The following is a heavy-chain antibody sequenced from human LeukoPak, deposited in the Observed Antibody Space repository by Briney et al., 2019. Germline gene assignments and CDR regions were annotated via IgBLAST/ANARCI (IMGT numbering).Heavy chain of an antibody. Sequence: GGSLRLSCAASGFTFSRYGMHWVRQAPGKGLEWVAVISYDGSNKYYADSVKGRFTISRDNSKNTLYLQMNSLRAEDTAVYYCAKSRWELLLPFDYWGQGTLVTVSS. V-gene: IGHV3-30*18. CDR1: GFTFSRYG. CDR3: AKSRWELLLPFDY. CDR2: ISYDGSNK. J-gene: IGHJ4*02. D-gene: IGHD1-26*01.